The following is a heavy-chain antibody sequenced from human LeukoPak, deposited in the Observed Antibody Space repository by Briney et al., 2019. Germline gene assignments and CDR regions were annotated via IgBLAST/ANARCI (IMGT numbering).Heavy chain of an antibody. Sequence: PGGSLRLSCAASGFTFSSYGMHWVRRAPGKGLEWVAVISYDGSNKYYADSVKGRFTISRDNSKNTLYLQMNSLRAEDTAVYYCASDIVVVPAAHQLVYWGQGTLVTVSS. CDR2: ISYDGSNK. J-gene: IGHJ4*02. D-gene: IGHD2-2*01. CDR1: GFTFSSYG. CDR3: ASDIVVVPAAHQLVY. V-gene: IGHV3-30*03.